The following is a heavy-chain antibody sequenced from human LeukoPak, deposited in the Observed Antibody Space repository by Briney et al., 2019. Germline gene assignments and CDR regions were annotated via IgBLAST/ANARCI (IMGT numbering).Heavy chain of an antibody. CDR2: ISDSGGST. D-gene: IGHD6-13*01. J-gene: IGHJ5*02. CDR1: GFTFSSYA. CDR3: AKDQQQLDWFDP. V-gene: IGHV3-23*01. Sequence: PGGSLRLSCAASGFTFSSYAMSWVRQAPGKGLEWVSAISDSGGSTYYADSVKGRFTISRDNSKNTLYLQMNSLRAEDTAVYYCAKDQQQLDWFDPWGQGTLVTVSS.